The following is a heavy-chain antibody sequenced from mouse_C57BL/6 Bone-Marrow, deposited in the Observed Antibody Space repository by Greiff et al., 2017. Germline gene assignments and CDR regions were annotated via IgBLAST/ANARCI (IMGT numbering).Heavy chain of an antibody. V-gene: IGHV1-64*01. J-gene: IGHJ3*01. CDR3: ERKDYGSSYLFAY. D-gene: IGHD1-1*01. Sequence: VQLQQSGAELVKPGASVKLSCKASGYTFTSYWMHWVKQRPGQGLEWIGMIHPNSGSTNYNEKFKSKATLTVDKSSSTAYMQLSGLTSEDSAVYYRERKDYGSSYLFAYWGQGTLVTVSA. CDR1: GYTFTSYW. CDR2: IHPNSGST.